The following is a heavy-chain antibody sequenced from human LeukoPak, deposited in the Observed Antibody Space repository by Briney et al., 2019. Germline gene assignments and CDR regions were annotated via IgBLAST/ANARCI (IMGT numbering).Heavy chain of an antibody. CDR1: GFTFSSYS. V-gene: IGHV3-48*01. J-gene: IGHJ4*02. CDR3: ARDLGNYDFWSGYYLGY. Sequence: GGSLRLSCAASGFTFSSYSVNWVRQAPGKGLEWVSYISSSSRTIYYADSVKGRFTISRDTSKNTLYLQMNSLRAEDTAVYYCARDLGNYDFWSGYYLGYWGQGTLVTVSS. D-gene: IGHD3-3*01. CDR2: ISSSSRTI.